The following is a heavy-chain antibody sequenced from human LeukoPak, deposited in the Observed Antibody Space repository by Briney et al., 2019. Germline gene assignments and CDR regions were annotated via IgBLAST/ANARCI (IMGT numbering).Heavy chain of an antibody. CDR1: GYSFTSYW. J-gene: IGHJ4*02. Sequence: GESLKISCQGSGYSFTSYWIGWVRQMPGKGLEWMGIIYPGDSDTRYSPSFQGQVTISADKSISTAYLQWSSLKASDTAMYYCARLEYCGGDCYAFDYWGQGTLVTVSS. CDR2: IYPGDSDT. CDR3: ARLEYCGGDCYAFDY. V-gene: IGHV5-51*01. D-gene: IGHD2-21*02.